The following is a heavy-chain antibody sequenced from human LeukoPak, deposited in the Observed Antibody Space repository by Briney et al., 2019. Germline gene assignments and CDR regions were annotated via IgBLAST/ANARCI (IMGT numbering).Heavy chain of an antibody. CDR1: GGSISSSNW. D-gene: IGHD3-3*01. J-gene: IGHJ4*02. V-gene: IGHV4-4*02. Sequence: SETLSLTCAVSGGSISSSNWWSWVRQPPGKGLEWIGEIYHSGSTNYNPSLKSRVTISVDKSKNQFSLKLSSVTAADTAVYYCARIFWSGYYKGGGFDYWGQGTLATVSS. CDR3: ARIFWSGYYKGGGFDY. CDR2: IYHSGST.